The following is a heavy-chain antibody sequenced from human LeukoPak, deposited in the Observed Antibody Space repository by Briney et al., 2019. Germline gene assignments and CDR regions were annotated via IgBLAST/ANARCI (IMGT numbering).Heavy chain of an antibody. Sequence: SETLSLTCAVYGGSFSGYYWSWIRQPPGKGLEWIGEINHSGSTNYNPPLKSRVTISVDTSKNQFSLKLSSVTAADTAVYYCARVLYDFWSGYQTSFDYWGQGTLVTVSS. CDR1: GGSFSGYY. D-gene: IGHD3-3*01. CDR2: INHSGST. V-gene: IGHV4-34*01. J-gene: IGHJ4*02. CDR3: ARVLYDFWSGYQTSFDY.